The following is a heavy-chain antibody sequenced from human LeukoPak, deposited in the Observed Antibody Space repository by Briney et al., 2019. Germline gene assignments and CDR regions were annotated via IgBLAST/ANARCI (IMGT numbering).Heavy chain of an antibody. CDR3: ARVAVAGAYYYYGMDV. CDR1: GYTFTIYG. Sequence: ASVTVSFKASGYTFTIYGISWVRQAPGQGLEWMGWISAYNGNTNYAQKLQGRVTMTTDTSTSTAYMELRSLRSDDTAVYYCARVAVAGAYYYYGMDVWGQGTTVTVSS. V-gene: IGHV1-18*01. J-gene: IGHJ6*02. CDR2: ISAYNGNT. D-gene: IGHD6-19*01.